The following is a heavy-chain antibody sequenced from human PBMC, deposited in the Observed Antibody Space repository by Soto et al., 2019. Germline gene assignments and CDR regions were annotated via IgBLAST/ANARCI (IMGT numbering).Heavy chain of an antibody. J-gene: IGHJ5*02. D-gene: IGHD2-21*02. CDR2: IYYSGST. CDR3: ATSDPYCGGDCYSREGWFDP. CDR1: GGSISSGGYY. Sequence: QVQLQESGPGLVKPSQTLSLTCTVSGGSISSGGYYWSWIRQHPGKGLEWIGYIYYSGSTYYNPSLKSRVTISVDTSKNQFSLKLSSVTAADTAVYYCATSDPYCGGDCYSREGWFDPWGQGTLVTVSS. V-gene: IGHV4-31*03.